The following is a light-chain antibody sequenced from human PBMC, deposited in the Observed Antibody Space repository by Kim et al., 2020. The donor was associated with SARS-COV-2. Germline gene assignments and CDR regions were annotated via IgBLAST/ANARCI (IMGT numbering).Light chain of an antibody. Sequence: SPGQTARITCSGDALPKQYAYWYQQKPGQAPVLVIYKDSERPSGIPERFAGSSSGTTVTLTISGVQAEDEDDYYCQSADSSGTYVVFGGGTQLTVL. V-gene: IGLV3-25*03. CDR1: ALPKQY. CDR2: KDS. J-gene: IGLJ2*01. CDR3: QSADSSGTYVV.